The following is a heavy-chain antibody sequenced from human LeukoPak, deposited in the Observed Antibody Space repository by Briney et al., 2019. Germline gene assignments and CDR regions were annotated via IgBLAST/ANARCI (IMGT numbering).Heavy chain of an antibody. CDR1: GFTFSNYG. CDR3: ARANGCSSTSCFALGFGAFDI. D-gene: IGHD2-2*01. Sequence: GGSLRLFCAASGFTFSNYGMHWVRQAPGKGLVWVSRINTDGWSTSYADSVKGRFTISRDNAKNTLYLQMNSLRAEDTAVYYCARANGCSSTSCFALGFGAFDIWGQGTMVTVSS. CDR2: INTDGWST. V-gene: IGHV3-74*01. J-gene: IGHJ3*02.